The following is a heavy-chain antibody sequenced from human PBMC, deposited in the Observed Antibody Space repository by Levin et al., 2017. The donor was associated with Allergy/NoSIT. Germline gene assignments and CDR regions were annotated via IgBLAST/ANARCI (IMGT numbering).Heavy chain of an antibody. CDR1: GGSITKGDYY. J-gene: IGHJ3*02. CDR2: IYYSGST. D-gene: IGHD3-10*01. V-gene: IGHV4-30-4*01. CDR3: ASIVYYGSGRADAFDT. Sequence: PSETLSLTCTVSGGSITKGDYYWSWIRQPPGKGLEWIGYIYYSGSTYYNPSLKSRVTLSVDTSKNQFSLKLSSVTAADMAVYHCASIVYYGSGRADAFDTWGQGTMVTVSS.